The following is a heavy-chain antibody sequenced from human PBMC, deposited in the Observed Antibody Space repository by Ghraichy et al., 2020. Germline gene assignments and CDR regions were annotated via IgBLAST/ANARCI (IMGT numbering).Heavy chain of an antibody. D-gene: IGHD6-19*01. J-gene: IGHJ4*02. Sequence: ASVKVSCKASGYTFTGYYMHWVRQAPGQGLEWMGWINPNSGGTNYAQKFQGRVTMTRDTSISTAYMELSRLRSDDTAVYYCARVKGSSGWDYFDYWGQGTLVTVSS. CDR3: ARVKGSSGWDYFDY. CDR2: INPNSGGT. CDR1: GYTFTGYY. V-gene: IGHV1-2*02.